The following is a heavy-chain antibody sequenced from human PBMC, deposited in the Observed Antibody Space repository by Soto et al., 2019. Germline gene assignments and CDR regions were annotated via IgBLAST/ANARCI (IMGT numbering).Heavy chain of an antibody. V-gene: IGHV4-34*01. J-gene: IGHJ4*02. CDR3: ARGFKFRWPTGGNYFDY. CDR1: GGSFGTYS. CDR2: IIRGGST. D-gene: IGHD7-27*01. Sequence: QVQLQQWGAGLLKPSETLSLTCAVSGGSFGTYSWSWIRQPPGKGLEWVGEIIRGGSTNYNPSLKSRVTISIDASMNHLSLKLSSVTAADTAVYYCARGFKFRWPTGGNYFDYWGQGTLVTVSS.